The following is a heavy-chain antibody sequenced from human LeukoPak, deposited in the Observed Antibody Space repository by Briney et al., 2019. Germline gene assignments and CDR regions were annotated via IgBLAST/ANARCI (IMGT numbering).Heavy chain of an antibody. V-gene: IGHV4-39*01. D-gene: IGHD5-18*01. CDR1: GGSISSSSYY. J-gene: IGHJ4*02. Sequence: SETLSLTCTVSGGSISSSSYYWGWMPQPPGKELEWVGSINYSWSTYYTPSLKSRVTISVDTSKNQFSLKLSSVTAADTAVYYCASTVGTAMVNYWGQGTLVTVSS. CDR3: ASTVGTAMVNY. CDR2: INYSWST.